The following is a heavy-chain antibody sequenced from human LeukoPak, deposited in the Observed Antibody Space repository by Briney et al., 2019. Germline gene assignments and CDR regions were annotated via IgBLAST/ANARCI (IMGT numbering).Heavy chain of an antibody. J-gene: IGHJ4*02. V-gene: IGHV4-59*01. CDR1: GVSISSYY. Sequence: PETLSLTCTVSGVSISSYYWSWIRQPPGKGLEWIGYIYYSGSTNYNPSLTSRVTISVDTSKNQFSLKLSSVTAADTAVYYCAIHPLNWGSGTDYWGQGTLVTVSS. CDR3: AIHPLNWGSGTDY. D-gene: IGHD7-27*01. CDR2: IYYSGST.